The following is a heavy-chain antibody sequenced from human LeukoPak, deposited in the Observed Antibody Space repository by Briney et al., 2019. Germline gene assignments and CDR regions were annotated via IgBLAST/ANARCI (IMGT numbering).Heavy chain of an antibody. D-gene: IGHD3-3*01. CDR1: GFTFTNYA. J-gene: IGHJ4*02. V-gene: IGHV3-23*01. CDR3: TQHAGFSEY. Sequence: GSLRLSCAASGFTFTNYALSWVRQAPRKGLEWVSTVSGSGDSTYYADSVKGRFTISRDNSKNTLYLQMNSLRAEDTAVYYCTQHAGFSEYWGQGALVTVSS. CDR2: VSGSGDST.